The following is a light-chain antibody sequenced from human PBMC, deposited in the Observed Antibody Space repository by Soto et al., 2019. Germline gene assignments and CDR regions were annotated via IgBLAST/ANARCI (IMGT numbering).Light chain of an antibody. J-gene: IGKJ5*01. V-gene: IGKV1-5*03. CDR2: KAS. CDR1: QSSSSW. Sequence: DIQMTQSPSTLSASVGDGVTITCRASQSSSSWLAWYQQKPGKAPKLLIYKASSLESGVPSRFSGSGSGTEFTLTISSLQPDDFATYYCQQYNSYPITFGQGTRLEIK. CDR3: QQYNSYPIT.